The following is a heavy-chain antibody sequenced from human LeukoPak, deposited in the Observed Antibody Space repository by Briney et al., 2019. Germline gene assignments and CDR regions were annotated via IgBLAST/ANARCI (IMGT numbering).Heavy chain of an antibody. J-gene: IGHJ6*03. V-gene: IGHV4-59*01. CDR2: IYYSGST. Sequence: PSETLSLTCTVSGGSISRYYWSWIRQPPGKGLEWIGYIYYSGSTNYNPSLKSRVTISVDTSKNQFSLKLSSVTAADTAVYYCAREGLELSLRTRLRTHYYMDVWGKGTTVTVSS. CDR3: AREGLELSLRTRLRTHYYMDV. CDR1: GGSISRYY. D-gene: IGHD1-7*01.